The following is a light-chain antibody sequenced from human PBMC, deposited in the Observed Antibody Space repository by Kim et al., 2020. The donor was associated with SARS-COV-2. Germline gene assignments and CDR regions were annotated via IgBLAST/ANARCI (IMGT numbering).Light chain of an antibody. CDR1: NIGSKS. Sequence: SYELTQPPSVSVAPGKTARITCEGDNIGSKSVHWYQQTPGQAPIMVIYDDSARPSGIPERISGSNSGNTATLTISRVEAGEEADYYCQVWDSSTDHRVFGGGTQLTVL. V-gene: IGLV3-21*04. CDR3: QVWDSSTDHRV. J-gene: IGLJ2*01. CDR2: DDS.